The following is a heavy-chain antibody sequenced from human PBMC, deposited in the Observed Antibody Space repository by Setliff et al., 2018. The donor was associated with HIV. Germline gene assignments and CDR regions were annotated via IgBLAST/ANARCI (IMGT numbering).Heavy chain of an antibody. CDR1: GASITSHY. Sequence: PSETLSLTCNVSGASITSHYWSWIRQSPGRELEWIGYIYSTGSTNYNPSLQSRVTTSVDTSKNQFSLKLSSVTAADTAVYYCARGGYYYYFGVDVWGQGTTVTVSS. CDR3: ARGGYYYYFGVDV. J-gene: IGHJ6*02. CDR2: IYSTGST. D-gene: IGHD3-16*01. V-gene: IGHV4-59*08.